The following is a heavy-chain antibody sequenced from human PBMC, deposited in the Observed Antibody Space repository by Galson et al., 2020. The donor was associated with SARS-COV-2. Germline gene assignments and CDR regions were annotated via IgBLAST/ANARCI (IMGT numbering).Heavy chain of an antibody. V-gene: IGHV3-21*01. CDR2: ISSSTSYK. J-gene: IGHJ6*02. CDR3: ARDMHCPGGVCRFYGLDV. CDR1: GFIFSDYY. Sequence: GGSLRLSCVASGFIFSDYYMSWVRQAPGKGLEWVSSISSSTSYKYYADSVKGRLTVSRDNAERSLFLQLNSLRVEDPAVYYCARDMHCPGGVCRFYGLDVWGQGTTVTVS. D-gene: IGHD2-8*02.